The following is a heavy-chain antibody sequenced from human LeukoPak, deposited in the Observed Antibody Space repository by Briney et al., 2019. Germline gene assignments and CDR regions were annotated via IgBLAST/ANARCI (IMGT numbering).Heavy chain of an antibody. Sequence: ASVKVSCKASGYTFTAYYMHWVRQAPGQGLEWMGWINPNSGGTNYGRKFQGRVTMTRDTSLTTAYMDLSRLRSDDTAVYYCARGLSTLWFGDPWGQGTLVTVSS. CDR3: ARGLSTLWFGDP. CDR1: GYTFTAYY. V-gene: IGHV1-2*02. CDR2: INPNSGGT. D-gene: IGHD3-10*01. J-gene: IGHJ5*02.